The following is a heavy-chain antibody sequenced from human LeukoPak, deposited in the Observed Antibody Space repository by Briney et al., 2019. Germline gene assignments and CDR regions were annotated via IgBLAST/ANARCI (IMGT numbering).Heavy chain of an antibody. Sequence: SDTLSLTCTVSGGSTSSDHWSWIRQPPEKGLEWIGCISYRGSTYYNPSLKSRVTISLDTSKKHFSLKLTSVTAADTAVYYCAREIVGGFNPGAYWGQGTLVTVSS. CDR3: AREIVGGFNPGAY. CDR1: GGSTSSDH. CDR2: ISYRGST. D-gene: IGHD1-14*01. J-gene: IGHJ4*02. V-gene: IGHV4-59*12.